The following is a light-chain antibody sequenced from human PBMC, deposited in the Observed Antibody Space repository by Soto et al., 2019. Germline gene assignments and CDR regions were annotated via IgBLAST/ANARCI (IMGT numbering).Light chain of an antibody. V-gene: IGKV3-20*01. J-gene: IGKJ2*01. Sequence: EIVLTQSTGTLSLSPGERATLSCRASRGLSSSYVVWYQQKPGQAPMLLIYAASRRATGIPDRFSGSGAATEYTLTISRLEPQDFAVYYCQQQGTFGQGTKLEIK. CDR1: RGLSSSY. CDR2: AAS. CDR3: QQQGT.